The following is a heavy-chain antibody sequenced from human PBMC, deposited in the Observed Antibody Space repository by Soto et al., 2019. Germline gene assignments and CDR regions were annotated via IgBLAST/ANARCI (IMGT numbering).Heavy chain of an antibody. V-gene: IGHV3-30*18. CDR2: LSYDGHNE. J-gene: IGHJ4*02. Sequence: QVQLVESGGAVVQPGTSLGLSCAASGVAFSTYGVHWVRQAPGKGLEWVANLSYDGHNEYYTDSVKGRFTISRDTSRNTLYLQMDRLRADDTAMYYCAKDRGFGEYLFDSWGQGTLVTVSS. D-gene: IGHD3-10*01. CDR1: GVAFSTYG. CDR3: AKDRGFGEYLFDS.